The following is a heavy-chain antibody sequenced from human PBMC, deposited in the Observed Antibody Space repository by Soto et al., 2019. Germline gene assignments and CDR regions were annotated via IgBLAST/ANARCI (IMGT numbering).Heavy chain of an antibody. D-gene: IGHD2-21*02. CDR1: GFRFSNYA. CDR3: AKSRYVGSSGDFYDF. CDR2: IGGRGTSA. J-gene: IGHJ4*02. Sequence: PGGSLRLSCAASGFRFSNYAMSWFRQAPGKGLEWVSGIGGRGTSAYYADSVKGRFAISRDNSENTVFLQLNSLSADDTAVYFCAKSRYVGSSGDFYDFWGQGTLVTVSS. V-gene: IGHV3-23*01.